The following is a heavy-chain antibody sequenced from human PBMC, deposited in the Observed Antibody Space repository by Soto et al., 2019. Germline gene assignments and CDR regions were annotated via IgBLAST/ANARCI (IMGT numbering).Heavy chain of an antibody. CDR1: GYTFTTYD. Sequence: QVQLVQSGAEVKKPGASVKVSCKASGYTFTTYDMHWVRQAPGQGLEWRGIFNPSGGSTSLAQKLQGRVTMTRDMSTSTVYMELISLRSEDTALYYCARVGTAVELPYEFWGQGTLVIVSS. CDR3: ARVGTAVELPYEF. V-gene: IGHV1-46*01. CDR2: FNPSGGST. J-gene: IGHJ4*02. D-gene: IGHD1-7*01.